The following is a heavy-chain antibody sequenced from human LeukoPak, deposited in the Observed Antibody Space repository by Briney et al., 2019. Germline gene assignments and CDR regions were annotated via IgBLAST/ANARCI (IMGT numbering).Heavy chain of an antibody. Sequence: PGGCLRLSCAASGFTFSSYWMSWVREAPGKGLEWVANIKQDGSEKYYVDSVKGRFTISRDNAKNSLYLQMNSLRAEDTAVYYCARAWSIAAPSCVDVWGKGTTVTVSS. CDR3: ARAWSIAAPSCVDV. V-gene: IGHV3-7*01. D-gene: IGHD6-6*01. CDR2: IKQDGSEK. CDR1: GFTFSSYW. J-gene: IGHJ6*04.